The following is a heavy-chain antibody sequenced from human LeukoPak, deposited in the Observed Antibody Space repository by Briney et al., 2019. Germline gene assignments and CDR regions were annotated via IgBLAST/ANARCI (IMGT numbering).Heavy chain of an antibody. D-gene: IGHD3-22*01. V-gene: IGHV3-9*01. CDR3: AKGNNGYYDSSGYPDYFDY. CDR1: GFTFDYYA. CDR2: ISWNSGAI. Sequence: GGSLRLSCAASGFTFDYYAMHWDRQAPGKGLEWVSGISWNSGAIGYADSVKGRFTISRDNAKNSLYLQMNSLRAEDTALYYCAKGNNGYYDSSGYPDYFDYWGQGTLVTVSS. J-gene: IGHJ4*02.